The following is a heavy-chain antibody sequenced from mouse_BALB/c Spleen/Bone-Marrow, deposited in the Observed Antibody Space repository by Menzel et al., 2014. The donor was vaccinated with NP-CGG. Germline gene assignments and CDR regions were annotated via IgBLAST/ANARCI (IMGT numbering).Heavy chain of an antibody. J-gene: IGHJ2*01. CDR2: IWAGGST. CDR1: GFSLTNYG. CDR3: ATYDYDGRFDY. V-gene: IGHV2-9*02. Sequence: VQLQQSGPGLVAPSRNLSITCTVSGFSLTNYGVHWIRQPPGKGLEWLGIIWAGGSTNYNSALMSRLSISKDNSKSQVFFKMNSLQTDDTAIYYCATYDYDGRFDYWGQGTTLTVSS. D-gene: IGHD2-4*01.